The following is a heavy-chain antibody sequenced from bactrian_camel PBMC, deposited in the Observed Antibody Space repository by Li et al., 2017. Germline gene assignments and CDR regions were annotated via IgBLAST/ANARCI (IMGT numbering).Heavy chain of an antibody. V-gene: IGHV3-2*01. CDR1: GITFSDHY. J-gene: IGHJ4*01. CDR2: IYADGVNA. D-gene: IGHD6*01. CDR3: ATPASSWWGRYVGYEYNY. Sequence: HVQLVESGGGLVQPGGSLSISCAVSGITFSDHYMSWVRQSPGKGLEWVCSIYADGVNADYADSVKGRFTISRDNAKNTVYLQMNSLKSEDTALYYCATPASSWWGRYVGYEYNYWGQGTQVTVS.